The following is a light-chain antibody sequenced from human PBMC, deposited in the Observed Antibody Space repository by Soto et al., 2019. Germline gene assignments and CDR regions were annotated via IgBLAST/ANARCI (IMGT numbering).Light chain of an antibody. V-gene: IGKV2-28*01. CDR1: QSLLHSNGYNY. CDR2: LGS. J-gene: IGKJ1*01. Sequence: DIVMTQSPLSVPVTXXEPASISCRSSQSLLHSNGYNYLDWYLQKPRQSPXXLIYLGSNRASGVPDRFSGSGSGTDFTLKISRVEAEDVGVYYCMQPLQSWTFGQGTKVDIK. CDR3: MQPLQSWT.